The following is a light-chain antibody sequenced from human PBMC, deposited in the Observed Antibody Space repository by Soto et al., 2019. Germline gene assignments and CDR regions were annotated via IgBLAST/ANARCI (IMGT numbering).Light chain of an antibody. J-gene: IGKJ1*01. V-gene: IGKV3-15*01. CDR3: QQYNNWQT. CDR2: GAS. Sequence: EIVMHQSPGTLSVSPGERVTLSCRPSQSVGRNLAWYQQKPGQAPRLLIYGASTRATGIPARFSGSGSGTEFTLTISSLQSEDFAVYYCQQYNNWQTFGQGTKVDIK. CDR1: QSVGRN.